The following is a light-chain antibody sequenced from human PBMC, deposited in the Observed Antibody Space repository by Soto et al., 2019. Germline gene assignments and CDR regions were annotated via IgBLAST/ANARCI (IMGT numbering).Light chain of an antibody. CDR1: QGIRND. V-gene: IGKV1-6*01. CDR2: AAS. J-gene: IGKJ1*01. CDR3: LQDYNYPWT. Sequence: AIQMTQSPSSLSASVGDRVTITCRASQGIRNDLGWYQQEPGKAPKLLIYAASSLESGVPSRFSGSGSGTDFTLTISSLQPEDFATYYCLQDYNYPWTFGQGTMADVK.